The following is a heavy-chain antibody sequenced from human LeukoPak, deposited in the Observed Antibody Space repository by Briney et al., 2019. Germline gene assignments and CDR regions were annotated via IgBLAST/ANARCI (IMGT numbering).Heavy chain of an antibody. J-gene: IGHJ5*02. CDR1: GYSISSGYY. CDR2: IYHSGST. CDR3: ARQGYSYGRNWFDP. Sequence: PSETLSLTXAVSGYSISSGYYWGWIRPPPGKGLEWIGSIYHSGSTYYNPSLKSRVTISVDTSKNQFSLKLSSVTAADTVVYYCARQGYSYGRNWFDPWGQGTLVTVSS. V-gene: IGHV4-38-2*01. D-gene: IGHD5-18*01.